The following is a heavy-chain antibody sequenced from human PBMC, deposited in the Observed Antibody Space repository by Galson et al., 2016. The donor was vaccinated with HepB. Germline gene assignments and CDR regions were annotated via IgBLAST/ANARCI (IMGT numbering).Heavy chain of an antibody. D-gene: IGHD6-19*01. CDR2: IKQDGSEK. CDR1: GLTYSSLA. Sequence: SLRLSCAASGLTYSSLAMSWVRQAPGRGLEWVANIKQDGSEKYCVDSVKGRFTISRDNAKNSLFLQMNGLRAEDTAVYYCARALSSSGWTYWYFDLWGRGTLVTVSS. CDR3: ARALSSSGWTYWYFDL. V-gene: IGHV3-7*03. J-gene: IGHJ2*01.